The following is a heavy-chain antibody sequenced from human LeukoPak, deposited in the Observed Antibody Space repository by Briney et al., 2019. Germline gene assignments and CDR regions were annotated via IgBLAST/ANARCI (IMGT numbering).Heavy chain of an antibody. J-gene: IGHJ3*02. Sequence: GGSMRLSCAAYGFTFSSYSMNWVRQAPGKGLEWVSSISGSSSYIYYADSVKGRFTISRDNAKKSLYLQMSSLRAEDTAVYYCARDQFLADIWGQGTMVTVSS. D-gene: IGHD3-3*01. CDR1: GFTFSSYS. V-gene: IGHV3-21*01. CDR2: ISGSSSYI. CDR3: ARDQFLADI.